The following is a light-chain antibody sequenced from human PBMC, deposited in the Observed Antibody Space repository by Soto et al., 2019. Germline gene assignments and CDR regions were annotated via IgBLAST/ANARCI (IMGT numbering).Light chain of an antibody. V-gene: IGKV3-11*01. CDR3: QQGNNWPLT. J-gene: IGKJ4*01. Sequence: ENVLTQSPATLSLSPGKRATLSCRASQSVSSYLAWYQQKPGQGPRLLIYDASNRATGIPARFSGSGSGTDFTLTISSLEPEDFAVYYCQQGNNWPLTFGGGTKVEIK. CDR1: QSVSSY. CDR2: DAS.